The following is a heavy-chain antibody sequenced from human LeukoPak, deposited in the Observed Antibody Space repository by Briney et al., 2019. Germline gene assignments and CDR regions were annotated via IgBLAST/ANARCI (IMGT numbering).Heavy chain of an antibody. CDR1: GYTFTGYY. D-gene: IGHD1-14*01. V-gene: IGHV1-2*02. Sequence: ASVKVSCKASGYTFTGYYMHWVRQAPGQGLEWMGWINPNSGGTNYAQKFQGRVTMTRDTPISTAYMELSRLRSDDTAVYYCARDLWGTGTTGDYWGQGTLVTVSS. CDR2: INPNSGGT. J-gene: IGHJ4*02. CDR3: ARDLWGTGTTGDY.